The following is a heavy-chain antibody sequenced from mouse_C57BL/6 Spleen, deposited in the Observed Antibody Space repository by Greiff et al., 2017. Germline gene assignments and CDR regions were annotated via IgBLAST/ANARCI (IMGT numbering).Heavy chain of an antibody. D-gene: IGHD2-3*01. J-gene: IGHJ2*01. CDR1: GYSITSGYY. CDR2: ISYDGSN. V-gene: IGHV3-6*01. Sequence: ESGPGLVKPSQSLSLTCSVTGYSITSGYYWNWIRQFPGNKLEWMGYISYDGSNNYNPSLKNRISITRNTSKNQFFLKLNSVTTEDTATYYCAREGYDGYLYYFDDWGQGTTLTVSS. CDR3: AREGYDGYLYYFDD.